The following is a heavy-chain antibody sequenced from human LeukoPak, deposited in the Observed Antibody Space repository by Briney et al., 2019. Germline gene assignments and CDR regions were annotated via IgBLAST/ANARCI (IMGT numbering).Heavy chain of an antibody. CDR1: GGSISSYY. J-gene: IGHJ4*02. V-gene: IGHV4-59*01. CDR2: IYYSRST. D-gene: IGHD4-23*01. CDR3: ARGQYGGAFDY. Sequence: SETLSLTCTVSGGSISSYYWSRIRQPPGKGLEWIGYIYYSRSTNYNPSLKSRVTISVDTSKNQFSLKLSSVTAADTAVYYCARGQYGGAFDYWGQGTLVTVSS.